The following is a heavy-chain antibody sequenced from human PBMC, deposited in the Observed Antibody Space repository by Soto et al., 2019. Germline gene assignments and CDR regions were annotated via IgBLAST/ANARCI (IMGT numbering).Heavy chain of an antibody. CDR1: GYSFSSYW. CDR3: ARSPTATLTSHFDY. CDR2: IHPGDSDT. V-gene: IGHV5-51*01. Sequence: PGEFLKISCKGSGYSFSSYWIGWVRQMSGKGLEWMGIIHPGDSDTRYNPSFQGQVTISADRSITTAYLQWSSLKASDTAMYFCARSPTATLTSHFDYWGHGTLVTVSS. J-gene: IGHJ4*01. D-gene: IGHD5-18*01.